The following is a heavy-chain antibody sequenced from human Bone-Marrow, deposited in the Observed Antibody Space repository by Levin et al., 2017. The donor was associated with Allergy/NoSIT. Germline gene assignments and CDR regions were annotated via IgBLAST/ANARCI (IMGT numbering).Heavy chain of an antibody. V-gene: IGHV3-53*01. D-gene: IGHD6-19*01. CDR1: GFSVSGNY. Sequence: LSLTCAASGFSVSGNYMSWVRQAPGKGLEWVSVLYSGGDTKYTESVKGRFTISRDNSKNTLYLQMNSLRAEDTAVYYCAKCSGWYGKGYFDLWGRGTLVTVSS. CDR2: LYSGGDT. CDR3: AKCSGWYGKGYFDL. J-gene: IGHJ2*01.